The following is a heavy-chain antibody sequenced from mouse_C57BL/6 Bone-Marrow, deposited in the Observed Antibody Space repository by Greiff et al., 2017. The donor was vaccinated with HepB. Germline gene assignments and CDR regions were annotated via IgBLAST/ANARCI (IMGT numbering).Heavy chain of an antibody. Sequence: VQLQQSGPVLVKPGASVKMSCKASGYTFTDYYMNWVKQSHGKSLEWIGVLNPYNGGTSYNQKFKGKATLTVDKSSSTAYMELNSLTSEDSAVYYCARWGLYARDYWGQGTSVTVSS. V-gene: IGHV1-19*01. CDR1: GYTFTDYY. CDR2: LNPYNGGT. D-gene: IGHD3-1*01. J-gene: IGHJ4*01. CDR3: ARWGLYARDY.